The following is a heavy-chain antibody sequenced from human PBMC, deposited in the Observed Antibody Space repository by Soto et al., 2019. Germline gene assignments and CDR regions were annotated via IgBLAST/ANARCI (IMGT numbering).Heavy chain of an antibody. CDR1: GYTFTSYG. CDR3: ARVYRITMVRGELSEY. J-gene: IGHJ4*02. V-gene: IGHV1-18*01. CDR2: ISAYNGNT. Sequence: QVQLVQSGAEVKKPGASVKVSCKASGYTFTSYGISWVRQAPGQGLEWMGWISAYNGNTNYAQKLQGRVTMTTDTTTSTAYMELRSLRSDDTAVYYCARVYRITMVRGELSEYWGQGTLVTVSS. D-gene: IGHD3-10*01.